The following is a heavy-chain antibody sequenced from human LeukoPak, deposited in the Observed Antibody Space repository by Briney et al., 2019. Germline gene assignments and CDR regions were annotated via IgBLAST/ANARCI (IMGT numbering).Heavy chain of an antibody. D-gene: IGHD1-1*01. Sequence: ASVKVSCRTPEYFFIDHYINWVRQAPGQGLEWMGWINPNSGGINYAQKFQGRVTMTRDTSISTVYMELSRLRSDDTAVYYCASLWGTAGTTRGLDYWGQGTLVTVSS. CDR2: INPNSGGI. V-gene: IGHV1-2*02. CDR1: EYFFIDHY. J-gene: IGHJ4*02. CDR3: ASLWGTAGTTRGLDY.